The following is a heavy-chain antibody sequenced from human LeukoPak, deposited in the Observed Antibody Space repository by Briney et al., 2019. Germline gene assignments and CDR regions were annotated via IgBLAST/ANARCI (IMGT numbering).Heavy chain of an antibody. CDR1: GFTFSSYA. J-gene: IGHJ4*02. Sequence: GGSLRLSCAASGFTFSSYAMSWVRQAPGKGLEWVSAISGSGGSTYYADSVKGRFTISRDNTKNTLYLQMNSLRAEDTAVYYCAKALGPTEYYFDYWGQGTLVTVSS. CDR3: AKALGPTEYYFDY. CDR2: ISGSGGST. D-gene: IGHD3-16*02. V-gene: IGHV3-23*01.